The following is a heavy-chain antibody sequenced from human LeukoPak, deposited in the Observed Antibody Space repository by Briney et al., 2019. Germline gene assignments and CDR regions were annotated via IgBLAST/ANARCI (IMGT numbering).Heavy chain of an antibody. CDR1: GFTFSSYA. J-gene: IGHJ4*02. CDR3: AKVVTSQIIDY. V-gene: IGHV3-23*01. D-gene: IGHD2-2*01. CDR2: ISGGGGST. Sequence: SGGSLRLSCAASGFTFSSYAMSWVRQAPGKGLGWVSAISGGGGSTYYADSVKGRFTISRDNSKNTLYLQMNSLRAEDTAVYYCAKVVTSQIIDYWGQGTLVTVSS.